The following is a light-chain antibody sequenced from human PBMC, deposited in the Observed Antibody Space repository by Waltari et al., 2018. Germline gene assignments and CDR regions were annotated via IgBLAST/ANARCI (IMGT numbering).Light chain of an antibody. Sequence: EIVLTQSPGTLSLSPGERATLSCRASQSVGRSLPWYQQKHGRAPRLLIYSTSNRATGIPDRFSASGSGTDFSLTISRLEPEDFALYYCQHYVRLPVTFGQGTKVEVK. CDR2: STS. CDR1: QSVGRS. V-gene: IGKV3-20*01. J-gene: IGKJ1*01. CDR3: QHYVRLPVT.